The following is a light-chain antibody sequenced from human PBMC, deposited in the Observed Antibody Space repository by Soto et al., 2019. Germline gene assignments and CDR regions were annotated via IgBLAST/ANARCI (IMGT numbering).Light chain of an antibody. CDR3: QQYGTTPWT. V-gene: IGKV1-12*01. Sequence: DIQMTESPSSVSASVGARSSISCRASQGISSWLAWYQQKPGEAPKLLIYKASTLQTGVPSRFSGSGSGTDFTLTITSLQPEDFALYYCQQYGTTPWTVGQGTKVVIK. CDR2: KAS. J-gene: IGKJ1*01. CDR1: QGISSW.